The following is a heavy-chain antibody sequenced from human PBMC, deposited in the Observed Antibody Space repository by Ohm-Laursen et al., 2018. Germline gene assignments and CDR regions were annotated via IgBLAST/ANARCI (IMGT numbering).Heavy chain of an antibody. Sequence: GTLSLTCTVSGGSISSSYWSWIRQPPGKGLEWIGHFYHSGGTNNNPSFKSRVTISIDTSKNQVSLNLNSVTAADTAVYYCASSQSSSWYHAFDVWGQGTMVTVSS. CDR3: ASSQSSSWYHAFDV. J-gene: IGHJ3*01. CDR2: FYHSGGT. D-gene: IGHD6-13*01. V-gene: IGHV4-4*08. CDR1: GGSISSSY.